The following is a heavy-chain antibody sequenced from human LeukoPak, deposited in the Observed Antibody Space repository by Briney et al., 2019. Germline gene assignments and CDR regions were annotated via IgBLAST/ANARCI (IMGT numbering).Heavy chain of an antibody. CDR3: ARDRADDRDDAFDI. CDR2: IYYSGST. J-gene: IGHJ3*02. V-gene: IGHV4-30-4*08. CDR1: GGSISSGDYY. D-gene: IGHD3-9*01. Sequence: MASETLSLTCTVSGGSISSGDYYWSWIRQPPGKGLEWIGYIYYSGSTYYNPSLKSRVTISVDTSKNQFSLKLSSVTAADTAVYYCARDRADDRDDAFDIWGQGTMVTVSS.